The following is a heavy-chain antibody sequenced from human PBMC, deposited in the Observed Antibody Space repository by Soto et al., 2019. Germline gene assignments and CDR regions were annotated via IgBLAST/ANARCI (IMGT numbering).Heavy chain of an antibody. CDR1: GGSISSSNW. CDR3: ASVDSSGWAGDYFYNGMDV. V-gene: IGHV4-4*02. CDR2: IYHSGST. D-gene: IGHD6-19*01. J-gene: IGHJ6*02. Sequence: SETLSLTCAVSGGSISSSNWWSWVRQPPGKGLEWIGEIYHSGSTNYNPSLKSRVTISVDKSKNQFSLKLSSVTAADTAVYYCASVDSSGWAGDYFYNGMDVWGQGTTVTVSS.